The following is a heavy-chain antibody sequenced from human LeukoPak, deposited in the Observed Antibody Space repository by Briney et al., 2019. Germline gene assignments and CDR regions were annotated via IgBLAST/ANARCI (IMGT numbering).Heavy chain of an antibody. V-gene: IGHV3-7*01. J-gene: IGHJ4*02. CDR2: IKQDGSEK. CDR1: GFTFSSYS. D-gene: IGHD6-13*01. Sequence: GGSLRLSCAASGFTFSSYSMSWVRQAPGKGLEWVANIKQDGSEKYYVDSVKGRFTISRDNAKNSLYLQMNSLRAEDTAVYYCARDRIAAAGTFDYWGQGTLVTVSS. CDR3: ARDRIAAAGTFDY.